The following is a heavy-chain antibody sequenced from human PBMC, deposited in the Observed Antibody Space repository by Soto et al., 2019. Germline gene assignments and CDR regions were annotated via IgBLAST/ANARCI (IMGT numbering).Heavy chain of an antibody. Sequence: VGSLRLSCAASGFTFSSYAMSWVRQAPGKGLEWVSAISGSGGSTYYADSVKGRFTISRDNSKNTLYLQMNSLRAEDTAVYYCAKSLLWFGDLGYFDYWGQGTLVTVSS. J-gene: IGHJ4*02. CDR3: AKSLLWFGDLGYFDY. D-gene: IGHD3-10*01. CDR2: ISGSGGST. V-gene: IGHV3-23*01. CDR1: GFTFSSYA.